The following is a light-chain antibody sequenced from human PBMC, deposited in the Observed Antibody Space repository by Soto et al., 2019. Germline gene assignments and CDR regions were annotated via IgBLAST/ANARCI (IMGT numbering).Light chain of an antibody. J-gene: IGKJ4*01. CDR2: DAS. V-gene: IGKV3-11*01. Sequence: DIVLTQSPATLSLSPGERATLSCRASQSVSTYLGWYQQKPGQAPRLIIYDASNGATGIPARFSGSGSGTDFTLTISSLEPEDFAVYYCQQRNTLPLTFGGGTKVEI. CDR1: QSVSTY. CDR3: QQRNTLPLT.